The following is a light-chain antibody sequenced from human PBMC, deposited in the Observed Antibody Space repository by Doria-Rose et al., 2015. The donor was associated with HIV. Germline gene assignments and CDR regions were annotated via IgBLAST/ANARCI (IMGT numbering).Light chain of an antibody. J-gene: IGKJ4*01. CDR2: AAS. Sequence: MTQSPSSLSASVGDRVTITCRASQGISNFLAWYQQKPGRVPKLLIYAASTLQLGVPSRFSGSGSGTDFSLTISTPQPEDVAIYYCQNYNSAPLTFGGGSKGEIK. CDR1: QGISNF. V-gene: IGKV1-27*01. CDR3: QNYNSAPLT.